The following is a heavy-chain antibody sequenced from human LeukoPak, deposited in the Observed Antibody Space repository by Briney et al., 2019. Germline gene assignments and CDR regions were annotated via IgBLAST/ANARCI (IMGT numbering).Heavy chain of an antibody. J-gene: IGHJ4*02. Sequence: ASVKVSCKASGFTFTTYDITWVRQAPGQGLEWMGIINPSGGSTSYAQKFQGRVTMTRDMSTSTVYMELSSLRSEDTAVYYCAREGYYFDYWGQGTLVTVSS. CDR3: AREGYYFDY. CDR1: GFTFTTYD. CDR2: INPSGGST. V-gene: IGHV1-46*01.